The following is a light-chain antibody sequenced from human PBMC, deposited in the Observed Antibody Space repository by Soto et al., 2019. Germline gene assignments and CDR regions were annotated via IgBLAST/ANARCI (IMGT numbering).Light chain of an antibody. J-gene: IGLJ1*01. CDR3: QSYDSSLSGSKV. Sequence: QSALTQPPSVSGAPGQRVTISCTGSSSNIGAGYDVHWYQQLPGTAPKLLIYGNSNRPSGVPDRFSGSKSGTSASLAITGLQAEDXADYYCQSYDSSLSGSKVFGTGTKVTVL. CDR2: GNS. CDR1: SSNIGAGYD. V-gene: IGLV1-40*01.